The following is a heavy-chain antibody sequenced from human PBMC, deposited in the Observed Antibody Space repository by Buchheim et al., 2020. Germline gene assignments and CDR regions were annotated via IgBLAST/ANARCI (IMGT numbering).Heavy chain of an antibody. CDR3: ARDRDILTGYTTGDGYNWFDP. CDR2: INPSGGST. D-gene: IGHD3-9*01. J-gene: IGHJ5*02. V-gene: IGHV1-46*03. CDR1: GYTFTSYY. Sequence: QVQLVQSGAEVKKPGASVKVSCKASGYTFTSYYMHWVRQAPGQGLEWMGIINPSGGSTSYAQKFQGRVTMTRDTSTSTVYMELSSLRSEDTAVYYCARDRDILTGYTTGDGYNWFDPWGQGTL.